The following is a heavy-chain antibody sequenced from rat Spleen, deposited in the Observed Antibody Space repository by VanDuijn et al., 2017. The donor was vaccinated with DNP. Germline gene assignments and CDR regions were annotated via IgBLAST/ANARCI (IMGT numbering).Heavy chain of an antibody. Sequence: EVQLVESGGGLVQPGGSLKLSCVASGFTFNNYWMTWIRQAPGKGLEWVASITNIGGNIYYPDSVKGRFTISRDNAKSTLYLQMNSLRSEDTATYYCTRYNSGYYFDYWGQGVMVTVSS. D-gene: IGHD4-3*01. J-gene: IGHJ2*01. CDR3: TRYNSGYYFDY. CDR2: ITNIGGNI. V-gene: IGHV5-31*01. CDR1: GFTFNNYW.